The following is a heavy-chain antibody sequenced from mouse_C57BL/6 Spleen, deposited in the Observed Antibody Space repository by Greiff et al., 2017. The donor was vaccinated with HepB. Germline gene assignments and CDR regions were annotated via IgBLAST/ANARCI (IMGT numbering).Heavy chain of an antibody. CDR3: ARGEYYDYEGSAMDY. D-gene: IGHD2-4*01. CDR2: INPNYGTT. V-gene: IGHV1-39*01. J-gene: IGHJ4*01. CDR1: GYSFTDYN. Sequence: EVQGVESGPELVKPGASVKISCKASGYSFTDYNMNWVKQSNGKSLEWIGVINPNYGTTSYNQKFKGKATLTVDQSSSTAYMQLNSLTSEDSAVYYCARGEYYDYEGSAMDYWGQGTSVTVSS.